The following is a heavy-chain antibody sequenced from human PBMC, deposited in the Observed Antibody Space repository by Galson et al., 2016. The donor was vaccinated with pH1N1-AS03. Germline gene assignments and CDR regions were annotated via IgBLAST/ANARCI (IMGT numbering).Heavy chain of an antibody. V-gene: IGHV5-10-1*01. J-gene: IGHJ3*02. D-gene: IGHD1-26*01. CDR3: ATGHYYSGLYRDAFDI. Sequence: QSGAEVKKPGESLRISCKGSGYPFTSYWINWVRQMPGKGLEWIGRIDPSDSYINYSPAFEGRVTISSDKSTTTAYLQWNDLKSADIAVYFCATGHYYSGLYRDAFDIWGQGTMVTVSS. CDR2: IDPSDSYI. CDR1: GYPFTSYW.